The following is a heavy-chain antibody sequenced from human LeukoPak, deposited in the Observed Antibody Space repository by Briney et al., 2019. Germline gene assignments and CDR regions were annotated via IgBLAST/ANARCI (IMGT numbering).Heavy chain of an antibody. Sequence: PGRSLRLSCAASGFTFSSHVMNWVRQAPGKGLEWVSYISSSGSTIYYADSVKGRFTISRDNGKNSLYLQMNSLRAEDTAVYYCAREQVRNLRVRGPFDYWGQGTLVTVSS. CDR1: GFTFSSHV. D-gene: IGHD3-10*01. CDR3: AREQVRNLRVRGPFDY. CDR2: ISSSGSTI. V-gene: IGHV3-48*03. J-gene: IGHJ4*02.